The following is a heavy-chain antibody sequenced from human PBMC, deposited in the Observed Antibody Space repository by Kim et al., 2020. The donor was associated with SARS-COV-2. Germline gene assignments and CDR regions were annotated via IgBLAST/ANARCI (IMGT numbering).Heavy chain of an antibody. D-gene: IGHD1-1*01. CDR3: ARDRTWKSAAFDP. J-gene: IGHJ5*02. Sequence: YAASGQVRFTLSRDNSKNPLYLQMNSLRAEDPAVYYCARDRTWKSAAFDPWGQGTLVTVSS. V-gene: IGHV3-53*01.